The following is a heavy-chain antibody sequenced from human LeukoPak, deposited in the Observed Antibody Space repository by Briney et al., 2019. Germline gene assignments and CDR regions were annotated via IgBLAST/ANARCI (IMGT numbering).Heavy chain of an antibody. CDR3: ARAVYYDFWSGSPDDAFDI. CDR2: INWKGGRT. V-gene: IGHV3-20*01. D-gene: IGHD3-3*01. J-gene: IGHJ3*02. CDR1: GFTFSSYA. Sequence: GGSLRLSCAASGFTFSSYAMSWVRQAPGKGLEWVSGINWKGGRTEYADSVKGRFTISRDNAKNSLYLQMNSLRAEDTALYHCARAVYYDFWSGSPDDAFDIWGQGTMVTVSS.